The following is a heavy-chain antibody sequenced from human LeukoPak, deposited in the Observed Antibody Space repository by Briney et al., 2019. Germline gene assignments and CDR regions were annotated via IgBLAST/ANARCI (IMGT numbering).Heavy chain of an antibody. CDR3: ARPHDSSGLYGPFDY. Sequence: SETLSLTCTVSGGSISSYYWGWIRQPPGKGLEWIGTIYYSGPTYYNPSLKSRVTISVDTSKNRFSLNLSSVTAADTAVYYCARPHDSSGLYGPFDYWGQGTLVTVSS. CDR2: IYYSGPT. CDR1: GGSISSYY. J-gene: IGHJ4*02. V-gene: IGHV4-39*01. D-gene: IGHD3-22*01.